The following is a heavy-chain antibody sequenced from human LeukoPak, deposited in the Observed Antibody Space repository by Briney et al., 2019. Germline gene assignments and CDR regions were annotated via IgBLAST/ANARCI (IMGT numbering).Heavy chain of an antibody. CDR2: IYYSGST. V-gene: IGHV4-59*08. CDR1: GGSLSSYY. D-gene: IGHD3-10*02. CDR3: ARHVPYYGMDV. Sequence: SETLSLTCTVSGGSLSSYYWNWIRQPPGKGLEWIGYIYYSGSTNYNPSLKSRVTISVDTSKNQFSLKLSSVTAADTAVYYCARHVPYYGMDVWGQGTTVTVSS. J-gene: IGHJ6*02.